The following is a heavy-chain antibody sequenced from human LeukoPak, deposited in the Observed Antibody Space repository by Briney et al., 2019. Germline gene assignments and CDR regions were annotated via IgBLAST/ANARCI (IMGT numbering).Heavy chain of an antibody. CDR3: ARAVGLRIAAAGV. J-gene: IGHJ4*02. CDR2: IRYDGTDK. Sequence: GGSLRLSCAASGFTFRNYDMHWVRQAPGNGLEWVAFIRYDGTDKYYADSVKGRFTISRDNSKNTLFLQMNSLRSDDTAVYYCARAVGLRIAAAGVWGQGTLVTVSA. D-gene: IGHD6-13*01. CDR1: GFTFRNYD. V-gene: IGHV3-30*02.